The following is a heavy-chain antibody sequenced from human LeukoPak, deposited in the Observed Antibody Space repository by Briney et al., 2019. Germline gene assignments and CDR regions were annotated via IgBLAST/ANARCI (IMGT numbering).Heavy chain of an antibody. CDR2: INPNSGGT. CDR3: ARVLFNSGYDY. J-gene: IGHJ4*02. V-gene: IGHV1-2*02. Sequence: ASVKVSCKASGYTFTGYYMHWVRQAPGQGLEWMGWINPNSGGTQFAQKFQGRVTMTRDTSISTAYMELDRLRSDDTAVYYCARVLFNSGYDYWGRGTLVTVSS. D-gene: IGHD2-21*01. CDR1: GYTFTGYY.